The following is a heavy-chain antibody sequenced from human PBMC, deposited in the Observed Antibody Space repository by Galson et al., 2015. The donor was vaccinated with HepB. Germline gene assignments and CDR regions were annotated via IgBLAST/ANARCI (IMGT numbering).Heavy chain of an antibody. D-gene: IGHD3-22*01. CDR1: GYTFTGYY. Sequence: SVKVSCKASGYTFTGYYMHWVRQAPGQGLEWMGWINPNSGGTNYAQKFQGRVTMTRDTPISTAYMELSRLRSDDTAVYYCASSLYDSSGYLGYWGQGTLVTVSS. J-gene: IGHJ4*02. CDR2: INPNSGGT. V-gene: IGHV1-2*02. CDR3: ASSLYDSSGYLGY.